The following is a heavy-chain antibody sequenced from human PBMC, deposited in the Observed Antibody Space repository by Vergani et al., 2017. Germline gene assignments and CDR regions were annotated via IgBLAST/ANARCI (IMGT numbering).Heavy chain of an antibody. V-gene: IGHV4-61*01. CDR1: GGSVSSGSYY. CDR3: ARGPSGLWFGKGNNWFDP. D-gene: IGHD3-10*01. J-gene: IGHJ5*02. Sequence: QVQLQESGPGLVKPSETLSLTCTVSGGSVSSGSYYWSWIRQPPGKGLEWIGYIYYSGSTNYNPSLKSRVTISVDTSKNQFSLKLSSVTAADTAVYYCARGPSGLWFGKGNNWFDPWGQGTLVTVSS. CDR2: IYYSGST.